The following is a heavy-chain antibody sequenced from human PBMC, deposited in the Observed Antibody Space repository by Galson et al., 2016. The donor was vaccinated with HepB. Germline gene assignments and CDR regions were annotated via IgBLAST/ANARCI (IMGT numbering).Heavy chain of an antibody. V-gene: IGHV4-4*07. Sequence: ETLSLTCTVSGDYISSYYWNWIRQPAGKGLEWIGRIYSSGNTNYNPSLKSRVSMSIDTPKNQFSVKLNSVTAADTAIYFCARSRDGYAMKGFGSPYYYYMDVWGKGTTVTVSS. CDR1: GDYISSYY. J-gene: IGHJ6*03. D-gene: IGHD2-8*01. CDR2: IYSSGNT. CDR3: ARSRDGYAMKGFGSPYYYYMDV.